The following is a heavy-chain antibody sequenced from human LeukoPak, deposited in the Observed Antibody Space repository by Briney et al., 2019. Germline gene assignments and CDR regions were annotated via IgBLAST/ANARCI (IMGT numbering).Heavy chain of an antibody. V-gene: IGHV3-21*01. CDR3: ARDLTPSCFDL. CDR1: GFTFSSYS. Sequence: GGSLRLSCAASGFTFSSYSMNWVRQAPGKGLEWVSSISSSSSYIYYADSVKGRFTISRDNSKNTLYLQMNSLRAEDTAVYYCARDLTPSCFDLWGRGTLVTVSS. J-gene: IGHJ2*01. CDR2: ISSSSSYI.